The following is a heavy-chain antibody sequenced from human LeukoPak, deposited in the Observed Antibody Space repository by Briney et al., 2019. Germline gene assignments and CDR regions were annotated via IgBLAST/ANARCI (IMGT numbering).Heavy chain of an antibody. J-gene: IGHJ3*02. CDR1: GYTFTGYY. CDR3: ARATRYYYDSSGYYDAFDI. CDR2: INPNSGGT. V-gene: IGHV1-2*02. Sequence: ASVTVSCKASGYTFTGYYMHWVRQAPGQGLEWMGWINPNSGGTNYAQKFQGRVTMTRDTSISTAYMELSRLRSDDTAVYYCARATRYYYDSSGYYDAFDIWGQGTMVTVSS. D-gene: IGHD3-22*01.